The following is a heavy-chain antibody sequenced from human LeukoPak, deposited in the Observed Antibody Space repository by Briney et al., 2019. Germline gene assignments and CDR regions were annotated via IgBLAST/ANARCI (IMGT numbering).Heavy chain of an antibody. V-gene: IGHV4-34*01. CDR3: ARGPPAYYVPYGMDV. J-gene: IGHJ6*02. Sequence: SETLSLTCAVYGGSFSGYYWSWIRQPPGKGLEWIGEMNHSGSTNYNPSLKSRVTISVDTSKNQFSLKLSSVTAADTAVYYCARGPPAYYVPYGMDVWGQGTTVTVSS. D-gene: IGHD3-10*02. CDR1: GGSFSGYY. CDR2: MNHSGST.